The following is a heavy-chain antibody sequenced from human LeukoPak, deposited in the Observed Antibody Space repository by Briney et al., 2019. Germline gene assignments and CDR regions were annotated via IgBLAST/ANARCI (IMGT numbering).Heavy chain of an antibody. CDR2: IIPIFGTA. Sequence: GASVKVSCKASGGTFSSYAISWVRQAPGQGLEWMGGIIPIFGTANYAQKFQGRVTITADESTSTAYMELSSLRSEDTAVYYCARARLHLPWFDPWGQGTLVTVSS. V-gene: IGHV1-69*13. CDR3: ARARLHLPWFDP. J-gene: IGHJ5*02. CDR1: GGTFSSYA.